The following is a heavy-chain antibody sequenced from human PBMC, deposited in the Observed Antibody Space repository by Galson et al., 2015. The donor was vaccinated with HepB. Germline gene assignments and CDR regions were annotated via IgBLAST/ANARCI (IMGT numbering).Heavy chain of an antibody. D-gene: IGHD1-14*01. V-gene: IGHV3-23*01. CDR1: GFAFSTYA. CDR2: INNFKDGGGA. CDR3: TTDLRRGSEY. Sequence: SLRLSCAASGFAFSTYAMSWVRQAPGKGLEWVSGINNFKDGGGAYHADSAKGRFTVSRDDSGNTLYLQINSLTAEDTAVYYCTTDLRRGSEYWGQGTLVTVSS. J-gene: IGHJ4*02.